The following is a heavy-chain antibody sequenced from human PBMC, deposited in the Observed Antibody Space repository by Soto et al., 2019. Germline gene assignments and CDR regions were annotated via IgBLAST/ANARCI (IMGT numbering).Heavy chain of an antibody. CDR1: GGSISSGGYS. J-gene: IGHJ4*02. CDR2: IYHSGST. CDR3: ATYSSGYYYVDY. Sequence: SETLSLTCAVSGGSISSGGYSWSWIRQPPGKGLEWIGYIYHSGSTYYNPSLKSRVTISVDRSKNQFSLKLSSVTAADTAVYYCATYSSGYYYVDYWGQGTLVTVS. V-gene: IGHV4-30-2*01. D-gene: IGHD3-22*01.